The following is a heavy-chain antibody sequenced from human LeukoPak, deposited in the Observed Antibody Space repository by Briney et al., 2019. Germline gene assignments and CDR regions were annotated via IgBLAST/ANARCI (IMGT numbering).Heavy chain of an antibody. D-gene: IGHD2-2*01. CDR3: ARLLGYCSSTSCYYAFDI. CDR1: GFTFSSYS. J-gene: IGHJ3*02. Sequence: GGSLRLSCAASGFTFSSYSMNWVRQAPGKGLEWVSSISSSSSYIYYADSVKGRFTISRDNAKNSLYLQMNSLRAEDTAMYYCARLLGYCSSTSCYYAFDIWGQGTMVTVSS. CDR2: ISSSSSYI. V-gene: IGHV3-21*01.